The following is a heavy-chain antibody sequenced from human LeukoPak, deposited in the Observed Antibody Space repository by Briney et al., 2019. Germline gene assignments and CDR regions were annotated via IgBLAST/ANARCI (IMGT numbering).Heavy chain of an antibody. CDR1: GFTFLNYA. CDR2: ISGSGDNT. J-gene: IGHJ5*02. V-gene: IGHV3-23*01. CDR3: AKDFGVTPNDCFDA. D-gene: IGHD2-21*02. Sequence: PGGSLRLSCADSGFTFLNYAMAWVRQAPGKGLEWVSSISGSGDNTYYADSVKGRFTISRDNSKNTLYLQMNSLRAEDTAVYYCAKDFGVTPNDCFDAWGQGTLVTVSS.